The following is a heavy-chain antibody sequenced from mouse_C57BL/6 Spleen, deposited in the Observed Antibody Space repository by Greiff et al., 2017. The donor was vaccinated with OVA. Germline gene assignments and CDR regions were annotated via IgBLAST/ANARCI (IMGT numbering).Heavy chain of an antibody. V-gene: IGHV1-82*01. Sequence: QVQLQQSGPELVKPGASVKISCKASGYAFSSSWMNWVKQRPGKGLEWIGRIYPGDGDTNYNGKFKGKATLTADKSSSTAYMQLSSLTSEDSAVYCGAGEEDNTTVGATGYFDVWGTGTTVTVSS. D-gene: IGHD1-1*01. CDR1: GYAFSSSW. J-gene: IGHJ1*03. CDR3: AGEEDNTTVGATGYFDV. CDR2: IYPGDGDT.